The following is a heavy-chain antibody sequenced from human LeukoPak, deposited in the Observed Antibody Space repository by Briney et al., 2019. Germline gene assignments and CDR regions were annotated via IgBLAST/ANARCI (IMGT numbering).Heavy chain of an antibody. CDR2: INPNSGGT. CDR1: GYTFTGYY. CDR3: ARDGYSSGWYDWS. J-gene: IGHJ5*02. D-gene: IGHD6-19*01. V-gene: IGHV1-2*02. Sequence: GASVKVSCKASGYTFTGYYMHWVRQAPGQGLEWMGWINPNSGGTNYAQKFQGRVTMTRDTPISTAYMELSRLRSDDTAVYYCARDGYSSGWYDWSWGQGTLVTVSS.